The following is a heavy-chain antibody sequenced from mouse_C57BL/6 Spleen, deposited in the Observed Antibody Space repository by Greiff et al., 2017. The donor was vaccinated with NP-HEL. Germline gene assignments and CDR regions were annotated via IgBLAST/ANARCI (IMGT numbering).Heavy chain of an antibody. Sequence: EVQLQQSGPELVKPGASVKISCKASGYTFTDYYMNWVKQSHGKSLEWIGDINPNNGGTSYNQKFKGKGTLTVDKSSSTAYMELRSLTSEDSAVYYCAGVYYGSSLDYFDYWGQGTTLTVSS. D-gene: IGHD1-1*01. V-gene: IGHV1-26*01. CDR2: INPNNGGT. CDR3: AGVYYGSSLDYFDY. J-gene: IGHJ2*01. CDR1: GYTFTDYY.